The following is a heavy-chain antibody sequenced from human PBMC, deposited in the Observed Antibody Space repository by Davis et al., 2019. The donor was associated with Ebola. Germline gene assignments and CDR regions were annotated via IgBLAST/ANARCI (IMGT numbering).Heavy chain of an antibody. CDR3: ARDEGYRGIAAAGTDYYYYGMDV. J-gene: IGHJ6*02. D-gene: IGHD6-13*01. Sequence: GESLKISCAASGFTFSSYGMHWVRQAPGKGLEWVAVISYDGSNKYYADSVKGRFTISRDNSKNTLYLQMNSLRAEDTAVYYCARDEGYRGIAAAGTDYYYYGMDVWGQGTTVTVSS. CDR1: GFTFSSYG. V-gene: IGHV3-30*19. CDR2: ISYDGSNK.